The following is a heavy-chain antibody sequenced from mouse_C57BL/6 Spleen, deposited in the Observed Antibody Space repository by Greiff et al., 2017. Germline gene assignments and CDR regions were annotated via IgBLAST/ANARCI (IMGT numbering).Heavy chain of an antibody. CDR3: AREGGCYGGRAAWFAY. D-gene: IGHD1-1*01. J-gene: IGHJ3*01. CDR1: GYTSTDYN. V-gene: IGHV1-18*01. CDR2: INPNNGGT. Sequence: VQLQQSGPELVKPGASVKLPCKASGYTSTDYNIDWVKQRHGKSLEWIGDINPNNGGTIYNQKFKGKATLTVDRSSSTAYMELRRLTSEDTAVYYCAREGGCYGGRAAWFAYWGQGTLVTVSA.